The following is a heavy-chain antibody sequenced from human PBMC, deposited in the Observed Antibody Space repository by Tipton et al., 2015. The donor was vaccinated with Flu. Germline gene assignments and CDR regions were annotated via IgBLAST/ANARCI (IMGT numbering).Heavy chain of an antibody. CDR1: GGSFSGYY. CDR3: ARGRKWLRYYYYYMDV. V-gene: IGHV4-34*01. J-gene: IGHJ6*03. CDR2: INHSGST. Sequence: TLSLTCAVYGGSFSGYYWSWIRQPPGKGLEWIGEINHSGSTNYNPSLKSRVTISVDTSKNQFSLKLSSVTAADTAVYYCARGRKWLRYYYYYMDVWGKGTTVTVSS. D-gene: IGHD5-12*01.